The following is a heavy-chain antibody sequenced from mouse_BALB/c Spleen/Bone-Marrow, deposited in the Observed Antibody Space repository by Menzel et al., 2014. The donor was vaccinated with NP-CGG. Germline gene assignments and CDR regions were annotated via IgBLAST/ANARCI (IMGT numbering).Heavy chain of an antibody. V-gene: IGHV7-1*02. Sequence: EVKLVESGGGLVQPGGSLILSCATSGFTFSDFYMEWVRQPPGKRLEWIAASRNKANDYTTEYSASVKGRFIVSRDTSQSILYLQMNALRAEDTAIYYCARANWDYFDYWGQGTTLTVSS. CDR3: ARANWDYFDY. CDR2: SRNKANDYTT. D-gene: IGHD4-1*01. CDR1: GFTFSDFY. J-gene: IGHJ2*01.